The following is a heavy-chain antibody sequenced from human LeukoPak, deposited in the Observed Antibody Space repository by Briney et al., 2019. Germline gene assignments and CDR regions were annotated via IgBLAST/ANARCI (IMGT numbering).Heavy chain of an antibody. V-gene: IGHV4-59*01. J-gene: IGHJ4*02. CDR2: IYYGGTT. CDR3: ASDTTVASWMQH. Sequence: PSETLSLTCSVSRGSLSTYSWSWVRQSPGKRLDWIGYIYYGGTTNYNPSLKSRVTISADTAKNQFSLRLRSVTAADTAIYYCASDTTVASWMQHGGQGTLVTVSS. D-gene: IGHD4-23*01. CDR1: RGSLSTYS.